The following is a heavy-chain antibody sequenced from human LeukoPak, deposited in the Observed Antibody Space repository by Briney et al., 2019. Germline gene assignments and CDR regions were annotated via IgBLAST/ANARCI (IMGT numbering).Heavy chain of an antibody. CDR1: GGSTSSYY. Sequence: PSETLSLTCTVSGGSTSSYYWSWIRQPPGKGLEWIGYIYYSGSTNYNPSLKSRVTISVDTSKNQFSLKLSSVTAADTAVYYCARRSILTLFDYWGQGTLVTVSS. D-gene: IGHD3-9*01. CDR3: ARRSILTLFDY. J-gene: IGHJ4*02. V-gene: IGHV4-59*08. CDR2: IYYSGST.